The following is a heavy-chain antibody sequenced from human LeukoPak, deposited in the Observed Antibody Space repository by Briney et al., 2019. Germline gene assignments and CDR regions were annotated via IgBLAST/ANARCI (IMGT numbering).Heavy chain of an antibody. CDR3: ARGPALVGHSSSSEGSDP. V-gene: IGHV1-8*01. J-gene: IGHJ5*02. CDR2: MNPNSGNT. CDR1: GYTFTSYG. D-gene: IGHD6-6*01. Sequence: ASVKVSCKASGYTFTSYGINWVRQATGQGLEWMGWMNPNSGNTGYAQKFQGRVTMTRNTSISTAYMELSSLRSEDTAVYYCARGPALVGHSSSSEGSDPWGQGTLVTASS.